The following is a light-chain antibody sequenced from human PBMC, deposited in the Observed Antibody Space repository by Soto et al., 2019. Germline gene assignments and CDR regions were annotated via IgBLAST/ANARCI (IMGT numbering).Light chain of an antibody. CDR1: QSVSSSQ. CDR3: QQYDNSPHP. Sequence: EIVLTQSPGTLSLSPGESATLSCRASQSVSSSQVAWYQQKPGQPPRHLIYGASRRATGIPDRFSGVWSETDFSLTISRLEPEDFAVYYCQQYDNSPHPFGQGTKLEIK. V-gene: IGKV3-20*01. J-gene: IGKJ2*01. CDR2: GAS.